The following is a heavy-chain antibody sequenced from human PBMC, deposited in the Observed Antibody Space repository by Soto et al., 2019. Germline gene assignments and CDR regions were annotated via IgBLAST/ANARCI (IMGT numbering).Heavy chain of an antibody. CDR3: ARRGSGSYYHY. Sequence: EVQLLESGGGLVQPGGSLRLSCAASGFTFSSYAMSWVRQAPGKGLEWVSVVSGSGDSTYYADSVKGRFTISRDNSKITLYLQMNSLRAEDTAVYYCARRGSGSYYHYWGQRTLVTVSS. V-gene: IGHV3-23*01. CDR1: GFTFSSYA. J-gene: IGHJ4*02. D-gene: IGHD1-26*01. CDR2: VSGSGDST.